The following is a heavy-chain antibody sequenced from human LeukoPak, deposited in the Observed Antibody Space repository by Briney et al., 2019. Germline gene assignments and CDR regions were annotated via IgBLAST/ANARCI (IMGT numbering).Heavy chain of an antibody. CDR1: GYTFTSYG. Sequence: ASVKVSCKASGYTFTSYGISWVRQAPGQGLEWMGWISAYNGNTNYAQKLQGRVTMTTDTSTSTAYMELRSLRSDDTAVYYCARDRQRGVIQYYFDYWGQGTLVTVSS. CDR2: ISAYNGNT. CDR3: ARDRQRGVIQYYFDY. V-gene: IGHV1-18*01. J-gene: IGHJ4*02. D-gene: IGHD5-18*01.